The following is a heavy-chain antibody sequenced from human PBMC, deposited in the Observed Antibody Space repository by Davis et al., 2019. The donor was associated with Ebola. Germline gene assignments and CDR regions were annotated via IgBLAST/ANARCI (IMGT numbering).Heavy chain of an antibody. CDR2: ISSSGSTI. D-gene: IGHD2-8*02. CDR1: GFTFSDYY. CDR3: ARDYCTGGVCYAGGPDYYYYGMDV. J-gene: IGHJ6*02. V-gene: IGHV3-11*01. Sequence: SLKISCAASGFTFSDYYISWLRQAPGKGLEWVSYISSSGSTIYYADSVKGRFIISRDNAKNSLYLQMNSLRAEDTAVYYCARDYCTGGVCYAGGPDYYYYGMDVWGQGTTVTVSS.